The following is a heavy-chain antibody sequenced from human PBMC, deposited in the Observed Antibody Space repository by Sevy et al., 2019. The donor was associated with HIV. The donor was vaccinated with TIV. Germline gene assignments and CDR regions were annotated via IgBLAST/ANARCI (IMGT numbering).Heavy chain of an antibody. V-gene: IGHV1-2*02. CDR3: ARDNYDSSGYYYEYYFDY. J-gene: IGHJ4*02. Sequence: ASVKVSCKASGYTFTGYYMHWVRQAPGQGLEWMGWINPNSGGTNYAQKFQGRVTMTRDTSISTAYMELSRLRSDDTAVYYSARDNYDSSGYYYEYYFDYWGQGTLVTVSS. D-gene: IGHD3-22*01. CDR2: INPNSGGT. CDR1: GYTFTGYY.